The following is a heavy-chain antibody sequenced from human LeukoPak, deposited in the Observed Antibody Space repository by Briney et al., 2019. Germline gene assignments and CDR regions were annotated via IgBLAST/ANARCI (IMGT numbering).Heavy chain of an antibody. CDR1: GYTFTSYD. V-gene: IGHV1-8*03. Sequence: ASVKVSCKASGYTFTSYDINWVRQATGQGLEWMGWMNPNSGNTGYAQKFQGRVTITRNTSISTAYMELSSLRPEDTAVYYCARESYDILTGYYRTTNWFDPWGQGTLVTVSS. J-gene: IGHJ5*02. CDR2: MNPNSGNT. CDR3: ARESYDILTGYYRTTNWFDP. D-gene: IGHD3-9*01.